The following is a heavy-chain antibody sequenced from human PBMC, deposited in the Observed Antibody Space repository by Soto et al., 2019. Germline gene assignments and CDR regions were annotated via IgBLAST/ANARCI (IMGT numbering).Heavy chain of an antibody. CDR3: ANQRCTNGVCYSAAPDY. CDR1: GFTFSSYG. CDR2: ISYDGSNK. J-gene: IGHJ4*02. V-gene: IGHV3-30*18. Sequence: GGSLRLSCAASGFTFSSYGMHWVRQAPGKGLEWVAVISYDGSNKYYADSVKGRFTISRDNSKNTLYLQMNSLRAEDTAVYYCANQRCTNGVCYSAAPDYWGQGTLVTVSS. D-gene: IGHD2-8*01.